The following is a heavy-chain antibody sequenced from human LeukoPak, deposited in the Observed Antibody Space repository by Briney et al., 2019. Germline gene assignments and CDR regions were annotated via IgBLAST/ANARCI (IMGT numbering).Heavy chain of an antibody. CDR2: ISYDGSNK. D-gene: IGHD2-21*02. CDR1: GFTFSSYG. J-gene: IGHJ4*02. V-gene: IGHV3-30*18. Sequence: GRSLRLSCAASGFTFSSYGMHWVRQAPGKGLEWVAVISYDGSNKYYADSVKGRFTISRDNSKNTLYLQMNSLRAEDTAVYYCAKSAAEYCGGDCYQIDYWGQGTLVTVSS. CDR3: AKSAAEYCGGDCYQIDY.